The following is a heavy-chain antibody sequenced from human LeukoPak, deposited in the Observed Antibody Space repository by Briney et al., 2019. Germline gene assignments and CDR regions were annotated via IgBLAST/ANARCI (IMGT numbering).Heavy chain of an antibody. D-gene: IGHD3-22*01. CDR3: ARGDYYDSSGYYSHDAFDI. V-gene: IGHV1-46*01. Sequence: ASVKVSCKASGYTFTSYYMHWVRQAPGQGLEWMGIINPSGGSTSYAQKFQGRVTMTRDTSTSTVYMELSSLRSEDTAVYYCARGDYYDSSGYYSHDAFDIWGQGTMVTVSS. CDR2: INPSGGST. CDR1: GYTFTSYY. J-gene: IGHJ3*02.